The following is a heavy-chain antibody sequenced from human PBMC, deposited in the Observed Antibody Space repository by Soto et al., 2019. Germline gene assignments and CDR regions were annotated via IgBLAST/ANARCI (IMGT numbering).Heavy chain of an antibody. CDR2: IDLVDSQT. CDR1: GFAFTSHW. D-gene: IGHD3-3*01. CDR3: ARLNFGVVTSSSWFDP. J-gene: IGHJ5*02. V-gene: IGHV5-10-1*04. Sequence: GESLKISCQGSGFAFTSHWITWVRLMPGKRLDWIGNIDLVDSQTHYSPSFQGQVTLSADKSINTSFLQWATLSASDTAIYYCARLNFGVVTSSSWFDPWGPGTLVTVSS.